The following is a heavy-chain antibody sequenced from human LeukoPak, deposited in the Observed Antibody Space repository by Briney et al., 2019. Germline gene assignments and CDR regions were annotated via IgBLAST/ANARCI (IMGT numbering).Heavy chain of an antibody. V-gene: IGHV3-21*01. D-gene: IGHD3-16*02. CDR2: ISSSSSYI. Sequence: GSLRLSCAASGFTFSSYSMNWVRQAPGKGLEWVSSISSSSSYIYYADSVKGRFTISRDNAKNSLYLQMNSLRAEDTAVYYCARDQDYVWGSYRSQGYWGQGTLVTVSS. CDR3: ARDQDYVWGSYRSQGY. J-gene: IGHJ4*02. CDR1: GFTFSSYS.